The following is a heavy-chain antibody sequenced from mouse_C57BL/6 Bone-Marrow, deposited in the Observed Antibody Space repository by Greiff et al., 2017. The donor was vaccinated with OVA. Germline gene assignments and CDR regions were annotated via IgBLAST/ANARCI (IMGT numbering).Heavy chain of an antibody. J-gene: IGHJ2*01. CDR2: IWSGGST. CDR3: ARNSYYGSSYIYYFDY. V-gene: IGHV2-2*01. Sequence: VKLVESGPGLVQPSQSLSITCTVSGFSLTSYGVHWVRQSPGKGLEWLGVIWSGGSTDYNAAFISRLSISKDNSKSQVFFKMNSLQADDTAIYYCARNSYYGSSYIYYFDYWGQGTTLTVSS. D-gene: IGHD1-1*01. CDR1: GFSLTSYG.